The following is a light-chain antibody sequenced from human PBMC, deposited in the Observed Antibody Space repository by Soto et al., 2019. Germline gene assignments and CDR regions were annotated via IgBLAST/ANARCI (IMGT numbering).Light chain of an antibody. CDR1: QSISSY. CDR3: QQSYSTPIT. Sequence: DIQMTQSPSSRSASVGDRVTITCRASQSISSYLNLYQQKPGKAPKLLIYAASSLQSGVPSRFSGSGSGTDFTLTISSLQPEDFATYYCQQSYSTPITFGRGTRLEI. J-gene: IGKJ5*01. CDR2: AAS. V-gene: IGKV1-39*01.